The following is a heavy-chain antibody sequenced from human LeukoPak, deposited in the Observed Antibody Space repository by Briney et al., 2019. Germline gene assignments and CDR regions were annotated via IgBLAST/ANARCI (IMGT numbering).Heavy chain of an antibody. D-gene: IGHD3-22*01. J-gene: IGHJ1*01. CDR3: ARNYYDSSGYYQYFQH. Sequence: GGSLRLSCAASGFTFSSYSMNWVRQAPGKGLKWVSSISSSSSYIYYADSVKGRFTISRDNAKNSLYLQMNSLRAEDTAVYYCARNYYDSSGYYQYFQHWGQGTLVTVSS. CDR1: GFTFSSYS. V-gene: IGHV3-21*01. CDR2: ISSSSSYI.